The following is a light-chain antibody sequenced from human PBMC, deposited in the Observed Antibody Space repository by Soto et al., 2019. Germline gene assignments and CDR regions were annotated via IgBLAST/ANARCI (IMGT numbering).Light chain of an antibody. V-gene: IGKV3-20*01. CDR3: QPYGSSPRT. Sequence: VMTQSPATLSVSPGVRAALSCRAGQSVSSNLAWYQQKPGQAPRLLIYGASTRATGIPDRFSGSGSGTDFTLTISRLEPEDFAVYYCQPYGSSPRTFGLGTK. CDR1: QSVSSN. J-gene: IGKJ1*01. CDR2: GAS.